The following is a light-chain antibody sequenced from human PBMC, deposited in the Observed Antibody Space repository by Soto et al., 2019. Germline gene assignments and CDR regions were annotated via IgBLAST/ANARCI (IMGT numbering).Light chain of an antibody. Sequence: EVVLPQSPATLSLSPGERATLSCRASQNVRTFLDWYQQKPGQAPRLLIYGASNRATGIPARFSGSGSGTDVTLPISSLEPEDFAVYYCQQHSHWPPWTFGRGTRVEIQ. V-gene: IGKV3-11*01. J-gene: IGKJ1*01. CDR2: GAS. CDR1: QNVRTF. CDR3: QQHSHWPPWT.